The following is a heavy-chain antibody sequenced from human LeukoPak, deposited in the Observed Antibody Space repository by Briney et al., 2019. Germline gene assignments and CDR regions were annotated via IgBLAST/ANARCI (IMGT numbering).Heavy chain of an antibody. CDR1: GFTFSSYV. CDR3: AKTAVANGGDY. CDR2: ISGSGGST. D-gene: IGHD6-19*01. Sequence: GGSLRLSCVASGFTFSSYVMSWVRQAPGKGLEWVSAISGSGGSTYYADSVKGRFTISRDNSENTLYLQMNSLRAEDTAVYYCAKTAVANGGDYWGQGTLVTVSS. J-gene: IGHJ4*02. V-gene: IGHV3-23*01.